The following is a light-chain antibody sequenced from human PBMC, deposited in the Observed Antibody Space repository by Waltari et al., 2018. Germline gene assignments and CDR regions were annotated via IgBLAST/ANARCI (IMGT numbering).Light chain of an antibody. J-gene: IGKJ4*01. CDR1: QSLLHTDGYTY. CDR3: MQHKALPLT. Sequence: DIVMTQTPLSLPVTPGEPASISCRSSQSLLHTDGYTYLDWYLQKPGQSPQLLIYGGSNRASGVPDRFSGSGSGTDFTLKISKVEAEDVGVYYCMQHKALPLTFGGGTKVESK. CDR2: GGS. V-gene: IGKV2-40*01.